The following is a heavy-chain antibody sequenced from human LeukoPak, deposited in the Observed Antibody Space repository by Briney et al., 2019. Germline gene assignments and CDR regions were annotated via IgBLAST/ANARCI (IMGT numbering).Heavy chain of an antibody. D-gene: IGHD6-19*01. Sequence: GGSLRLSCAASGFTFSSYSMNWVRQAPGKGLEWVSYISSSSSTIYYADSVKGRFTISRDNAKNSLYLQMNSLRAEDTAVYYCARASTRYSSAWYYFDYWGQGTLVTVSS. CDR3: ARASTRYSSAWYYFDY. V-gene: IGHV3-48*04. CDR2: ISSSSSTI. CDR1: GFTFSSYS. J-gene: IGHJ4*02.